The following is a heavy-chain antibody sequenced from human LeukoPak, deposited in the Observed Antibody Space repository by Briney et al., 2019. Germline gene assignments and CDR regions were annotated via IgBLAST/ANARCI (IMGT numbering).Heavy chain of an antibody. J-gene: IGHJ3*02. V-gene: IGHV4-59*08. D-gene: IGHD3-9*01. CDR1: GGSISSYY. CDR2: IYYSGST. CDR3: ARGGGGNYDILTGYYKSDAFDI. Sequence: SETLSLTCTVSGGSISSYYWSWIRQPPGKGLEWIGYIYYSGSTNYNPSLKSRVTISVDTSKNRFSLKLSSVTAADTAVYYCARGGGGNYDILTGYYKSDAFDIWGQGTMVTVSS.